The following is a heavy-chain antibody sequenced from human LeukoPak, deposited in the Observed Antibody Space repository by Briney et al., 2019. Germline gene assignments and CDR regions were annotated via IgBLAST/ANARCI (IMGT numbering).Heavy chain of an antibody. J-gene: IGHJ4*02. CDR1: GFTFSDYA. Sequence: GGSLRLSCADSGFTFSDYAMHWVRQAPGKGLEGVALISFDGGNKYYADSVKGRFTISRDNSKNTLYLQMNSLRADDTAVYYCGRGRKVRDCGGNYIDYWGQGTRVTVSS. V-gene: IGHV3-30*01. D-gene: IGHD2-15*01. CDR2: ISFDGGNK. CDR3: GRGRKVRDCGGNYIDY.